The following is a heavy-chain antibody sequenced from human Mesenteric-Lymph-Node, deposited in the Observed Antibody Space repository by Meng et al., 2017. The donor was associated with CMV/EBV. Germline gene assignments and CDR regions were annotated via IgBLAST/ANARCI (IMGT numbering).Heavy chain of an antibody. Sequence: SETLSLTCTVSGGSISSYYWSWIRQPPGKGLEWIGYIYYSGSTNYNPSLKSRVTISVDTSKNQFSLKLSSVTAADTAVYYCARDYYGSGSYYLNYYYYYGMDVWGQGTTVTVSS. V-gene: IGHV4-59*01. D-gene: IGHD3-10*01. CDR3: ARDYYGSGSYYLNYYYYYGMDV. CDR1: GGSISSYY. CDR2: IYYSGST. J-gene: IGHJ6*02.